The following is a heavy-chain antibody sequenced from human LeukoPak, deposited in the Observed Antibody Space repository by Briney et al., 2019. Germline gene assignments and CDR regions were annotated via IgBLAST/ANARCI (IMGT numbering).Heavy chain of an antibody. D-gene: IGHD3-22*01. Sequence: SETLSLTCTVSGGSISSSTFYWGWIRQPPGKGLEWIGSLYYSGSTYYNPSLKSRVIISVDTSKNQFSLKLTSMTAADTAVYYCARQSGGYYARFDYWGQGTLVTVSS. CDR2: LYYSGST. J-gene: IGHJ4*02. CDR3: ARQSGGYYARFDY. CDR1: GGSISSSTFY. V-gene: IGHV4-39*01.